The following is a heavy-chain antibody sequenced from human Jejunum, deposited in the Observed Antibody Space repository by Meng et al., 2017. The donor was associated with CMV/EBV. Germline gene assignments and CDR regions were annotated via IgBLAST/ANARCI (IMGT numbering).Heavy chain of an antibody. Sequence: VQLVESGGGLVQPGGSLRLSCAASGFTFSNNDMHWVRQGIGKGLEWVSAIGSAGDTYYSDFVKGRFTISREDADNSFSLQMNSLTAGDTAVYYCARSRVGWHLDLWGRGTLVTVSS. J-gene: IGHJ2*01. D-gene: IGHD3-10*01. CDR3: ARSRVGWHLDL. CDR2: IGSAGDT. CDR1: GFTFSNND. V-gene: IGHV3-13*01.